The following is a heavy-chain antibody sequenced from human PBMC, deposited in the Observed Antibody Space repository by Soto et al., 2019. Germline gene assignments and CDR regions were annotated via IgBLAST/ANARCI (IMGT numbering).Heavy chain of an antibody. J-gene: IGHJ5*02. D-gene: IGHD3-10*01. CDR3: ARGTGGWFDP. CDR1: GGSFSGYY. V-gene: IGHV4-34*01. Sequence: QVQLQQWGAGLLKPSETLSLTCAVYGGSFSGYYWCWIRQPPGKGLEWLGEINDSGSTNYNPSLKSRVTISVDTSTNQFSLKLSSVTAADTAVYYCARGTGGWFDPWGQGTLVTVSS. CDR2: INDSGST.